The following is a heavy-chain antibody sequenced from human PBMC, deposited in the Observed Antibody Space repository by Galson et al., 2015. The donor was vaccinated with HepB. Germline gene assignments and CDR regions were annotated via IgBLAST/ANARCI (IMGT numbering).Heavy chain of an antibody. CDR3: AKDRDGSGSPNKGYFDF. V-gene: IGHV3-23*01. CDR1: GFTFNSYA. Sequence: SLRLSCAASGFTFNSYAMSWVRQAPGKRLEWVSSISASGGTTYYADSVKGRFTISRDNSKNTLYLQVGSLRAEDTAIYYCAKDRDGSGSPNKGYFDFWGQGTLVTVSS. D-gene: IGHD3-10*01. J-gene: IGHJ4*02. CDR2: ISASGGTT.